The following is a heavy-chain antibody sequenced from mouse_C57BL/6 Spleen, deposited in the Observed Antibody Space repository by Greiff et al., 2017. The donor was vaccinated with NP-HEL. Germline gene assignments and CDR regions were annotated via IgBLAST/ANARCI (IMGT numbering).Heavy chain of an antibody. CDR2: IDPSDSYT. V-gene: IGHV1-69*01. J-gene: IGHJ2*01. Sequence: QVQLQQPGAELVMPGASVKLSCKASGYTFTSYWMHWVKQRPGQGLEWIGEIDPSDSYTNYNQKFKGKSTLTVDKSSSTAYMQLSSLTSEDSAVYYCARWRCSNYYFDYWGQGTTLTVSS. CDR3: ARWRCSNYYFDY. D-gene: IGHD1-1*01. CDR1: GYTFTSYW.